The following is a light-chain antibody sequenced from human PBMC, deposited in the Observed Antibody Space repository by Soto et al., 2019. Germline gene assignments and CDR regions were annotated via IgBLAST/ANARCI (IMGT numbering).Light chain of an antibody. CDR1: QSVLYTSNNKNY. CDR2: WAS. J-gene: IGKJ1*01. Sequence: DIVMTQSPDFLAVSLGERATINCKSSQSVLYTSNNKNYLAWYQQKAGQPPKVLIYWASTRESGVPDRFSGSGSGTDFTLTISSLQAEDVALYYCQQYYSTPPTFGQGTKVEIK. CDR3: QQYYSTPPT. V-gene: IGKV4-1*01.